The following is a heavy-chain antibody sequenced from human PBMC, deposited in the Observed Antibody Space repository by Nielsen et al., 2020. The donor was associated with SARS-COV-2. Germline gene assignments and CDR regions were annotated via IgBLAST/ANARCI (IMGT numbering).Heavy chain of an antibody. Sequence: SETLSLTCTVSGGSISSYYWSWIRQPPGKGLEWIGYIYYSGSTNYNPSLKSRVTISVDTSKNQFSLKLSSVTAADTAVYYCAREGPSNGMDVWGQGTTVTVSS. J-gene: IGHJ6*02. CDR2: IYYSGST. CDR3: AREGPSNGMDV. V-gene: IGHV4-59*01. CDR1: GGSISSYY.